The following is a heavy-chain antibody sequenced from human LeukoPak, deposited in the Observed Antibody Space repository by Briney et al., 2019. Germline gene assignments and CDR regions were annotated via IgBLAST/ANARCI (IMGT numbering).Heavy chain of an antibody. J-gene: IGHJ4*02. CDR1: GFTFSSYS. D-gene: IGHD2-2*01. Sequence: GGSLRLSCAASGFTFSSYSMIWVRQAPGGGLEWVSSIRSSSSYIYYAASVQGRFTISRDHAKNSLYLQMNSLRAEDTAVYYCARAYGKYTLLDIDYWGQGTLVTVSS. CDR3: ARAYGKYTLLDIDY. V-gene: IGHV3-21*01. CDR2: IRSSSSYI.